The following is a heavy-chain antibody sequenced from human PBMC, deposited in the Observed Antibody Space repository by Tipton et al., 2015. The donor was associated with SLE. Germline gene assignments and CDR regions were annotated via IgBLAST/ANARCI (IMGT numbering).Heavy chain of an antibody. Sequence: SLRLPCAASGFTFRNYAMNWVRQAPGKGLEWVSSITGTTGYTNYADLAQGRFTISRDNTENSLSLQMNSLRDEDTAVYYCARDGGGAYKSYAFDIWGQGTMVSVSS. CDR2: ITGTTGYT. CDR1: GFTFRNYA. J-gene: IGHJ3*02. V-gene: IGHV3-21*06. CDR3: ARDGGGAYKSYAFDI. D-gene: IGHD3-16*01.